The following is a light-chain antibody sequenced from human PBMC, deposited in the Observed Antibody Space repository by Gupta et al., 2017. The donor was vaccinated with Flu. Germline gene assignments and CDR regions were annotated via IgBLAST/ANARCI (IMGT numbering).Light chain of an antibody. CDR1: QSISTW. CDR2: KAS. V-gene: IGKV1-5*03. J-gene: IGKJ1*01. CDR3: QQYESYSWT. Sequence: DIQMTQSPSTLSASVGDRVTITCRASQSISTWLAWYQQKPGKAPNLLIYKASTLEQGVPSRFSGSGFGTDFILTISSLQPDDFATYYCQQYESYSWTFGQGTKVEIK.